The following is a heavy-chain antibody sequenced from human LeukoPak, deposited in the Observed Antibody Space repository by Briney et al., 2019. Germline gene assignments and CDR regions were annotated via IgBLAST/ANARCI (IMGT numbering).Heavy chain of an antibody. V-gene: IGHV4-39*07. CDR2: INHSGST. D-gene: IGHD5-12*01. J-gene: IGHJ5*02. CDR3: ARGGYSGYGINWFDP. CDR1: GGSISSSSYY. Sequence: PSETLSLTCTVSGGSISSSSYYWSWIRQPPGKGLEWIGEINHSGSTNYNPSLKSRVTISVDTSKNQFSLKLSSVTAADTAVYYCARGGYSGYGINWFDPWGQGTLVTVSS.